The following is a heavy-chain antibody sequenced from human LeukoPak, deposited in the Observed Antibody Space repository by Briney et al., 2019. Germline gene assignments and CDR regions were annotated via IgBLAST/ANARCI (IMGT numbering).Heavy chain of an antibody. CDR3: ARDGDYSDYAFDY. J-gene: IGHJ4*02. D-gene: IGHD4-11*01. V-gene: IGHV4-59*01. CDR2: IYYSGST. CDR1: GGSISSYY. Sequence: SETLSLTCTVSGGSISSYYWSWIRQPPGKGLEWIGYIYYSGSTNYNPSLKSRVTISVDTSKNQFSLKLSSVTAADTAVYYCARDGDYSDYAFDYWGQGTLVTVSS.